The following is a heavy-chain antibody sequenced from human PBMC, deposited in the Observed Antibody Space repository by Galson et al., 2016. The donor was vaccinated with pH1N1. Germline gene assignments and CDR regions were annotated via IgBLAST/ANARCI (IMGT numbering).Heavy chain of an antibody. Sequence: SVKVSCTASGYTFSSYGISWVRQAPGQGLEWMGWIGAYNGHTNYAQKVQGRVTMTADTSTSTAYMELRSLRSDDTAVYYCAREGYSHSDTYYFGMDVWGQGTTVTVSS. V-gene: IGHV1-18*01. CDR1: GYTFSSYG. J-gene: IGHJ6*02. CDR3: AREGYSHSDTYYFGMDV. D-gene: IGHD5-12*01. CDR2: IGAYNGHT.